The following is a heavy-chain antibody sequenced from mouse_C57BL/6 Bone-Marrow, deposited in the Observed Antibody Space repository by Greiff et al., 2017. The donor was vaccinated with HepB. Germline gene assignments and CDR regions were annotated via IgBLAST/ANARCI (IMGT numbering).Heavy chain of an antibody. CDR3: ARDKTNFAY. V-gene: IGHV5-4*01. J-gene: IGHJ3*01. CDR2: ISDGGSYT. D-gene: IGHD1-3*01. CDR1: GFTFSSYA. Sequence: EVMLVESGGGLVKPGGSLKLSCAASGFTFSSYAMSWVRQTPEKRLEWVATISDGGSYTYYPDNVKGRFTISRDNAKNNLYLQMSHLKSEDTAMYYCARDKTNFAYWGQGTLVTVSA.